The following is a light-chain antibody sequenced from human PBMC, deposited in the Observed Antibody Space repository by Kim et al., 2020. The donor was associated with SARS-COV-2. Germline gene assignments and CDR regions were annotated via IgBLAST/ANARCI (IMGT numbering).Light chain of an antibody. V-gene: IGKV3D-7*01. CDR2: GAS. J-gene: IGKJ2*01. CDR3: QEDYNLYT. Sequence: PGESVTHSCRASQSVSSRYLTWYQQRPDRPPRLLIYGASTRATIIPAKFSGSGSKTDYTLTISSLQPEDFAVYYCQEDYNLYTLGRGTKLEIK. CDR1: QSVSSRY.